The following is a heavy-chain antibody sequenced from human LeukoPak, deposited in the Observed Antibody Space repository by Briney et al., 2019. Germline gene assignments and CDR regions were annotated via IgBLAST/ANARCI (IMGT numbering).Heavy chain of an antibody. CDR2: IRSKAYGGTT. J-gene: IGHJ4*02. CDR1: GFTFGDYA. V-gene: IGHV3-49*03. D-gene: IGHD2-15*01. CDR3: TRAFSGGSCYSDY. Sequence: GGSLRLSCTASGFTFGDYAMSWFRQAPVQGLERVGFIRSKAYGGTTEYAASVKGRFTISRDDSKSIAYLQMNSLKTEDAAVYYCTRAFSGGSCYSDYWGQGTLVTVSS.